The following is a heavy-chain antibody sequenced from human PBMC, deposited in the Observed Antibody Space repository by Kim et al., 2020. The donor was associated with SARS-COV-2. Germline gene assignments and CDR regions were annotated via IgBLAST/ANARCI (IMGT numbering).Heavy chain of an antibody. CDR3: ARGRGTGDRIGGY. Sequence: YHPSLKSRVTRSVDTSKNQFSLKLSSVTAADTAVYYCARGRGTGDRIGGYWGQGTLVTVSS. J-gene: IGHJ4*02. V-gene: IGHV4-34*01. D-gene: IGHD7-27*01.